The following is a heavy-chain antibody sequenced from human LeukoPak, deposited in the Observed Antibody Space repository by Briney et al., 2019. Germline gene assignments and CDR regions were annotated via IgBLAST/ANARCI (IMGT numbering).Heavy chain of an antibody. D-gene: IGHD5-12*01. J-gene: IGHJ4*02. V-gene: IGHV1-2*02. CDR1: GYTFSEYY. Sequence: ASVKVSCKASGYTFSEYYIHWVRQAPGQGLEWMGWINPADGGTKFAQNFQVRVTMTSDTSISTAYMELSSLRSDDTAVYYCAREKIGSGYDQDLDYWGQGTMVTVSS. CDR3: AREKIGSGYDQDLDY. CDR2: INPADGGT.